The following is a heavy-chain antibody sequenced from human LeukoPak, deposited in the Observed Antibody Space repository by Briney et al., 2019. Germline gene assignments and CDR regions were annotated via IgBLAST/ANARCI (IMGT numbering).Heavy chain of an antibody. CDR2: ISYDGSSK. D-gene: IGHD3-22*01. Sequence: GGSLRLSCAASGFTFSSYAMHWVRQAPGKGLEWVAVISYDGSSKYYADSVKGRFTISRDNSKNTLYLQMNSLRAEDTAVYYCARDPYYYDSSGYPPFVYWGQGTLVTVSS. CDR3: ARDPYYYDSSGYPPFVY. V-gene: IGHV3-30-3*01. J-gene: IGHJ4*02. CDR1: GFTFSSYA.